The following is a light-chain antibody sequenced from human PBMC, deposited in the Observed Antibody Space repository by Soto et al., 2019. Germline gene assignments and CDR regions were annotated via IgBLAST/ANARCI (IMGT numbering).Light chain of an antibody. J-gene: IGKJ3*01. Sequence: EMLMTQSPATLPVSPGESATLSCRASQSIGSNLAWYQQKPGQAPRLLIYGASTRATGVPARFSGGGSGTEFTLTISSLQSEDFAVYYCQQYNDWPPLFTFGPGTKVDIK. CDR2: GAS. CDR3: QQYNDWPPLFT. CDR1: QSIGSN. V-gene: IGKV3-15*01.